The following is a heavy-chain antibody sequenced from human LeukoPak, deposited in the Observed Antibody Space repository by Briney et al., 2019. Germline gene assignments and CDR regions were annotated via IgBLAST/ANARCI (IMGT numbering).Heavy chain of an antibody. V-gene: IGHV3-9*01. D-gene: IGHD2-8*01. Sequence: GGSLRLSCAASGFTFDDYAMHWVRQAPGKGLEWVSGISWNSGSIGYADSVKGRFTISRDNAKNSLYLQMNSLRAEDTAIYYCARDIVLMVYDYWGQGTLVTVSS. CDR3: ARDIVLMVYDY. CDR2: ISWNSGSI. J-gene: IGHJ4*02. CDR1: GFTFDDYA.